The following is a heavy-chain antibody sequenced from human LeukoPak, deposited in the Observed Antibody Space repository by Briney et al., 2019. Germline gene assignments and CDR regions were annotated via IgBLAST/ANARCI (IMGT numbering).Heavy chain of an antibody. CDR1: GFTFGDYA. D-gene: IGHD2-15*01. CDR3: TRVAYCSGGACSFDP. Sequence: PGGSLRLSCTASGFTFGDYAMNWVRQAPGKGLESVGFIRAKAYGGTTEYAASVKGRFTISRDDSKSIAYLQMNSLKTEDTAVYYCTRVAYCSGGACSFDPWGQGTLVIVSS. CDR2: IRAKAYGGTT. J-gene: IGHJ5*02. V-gene: IGHV3-49*04.